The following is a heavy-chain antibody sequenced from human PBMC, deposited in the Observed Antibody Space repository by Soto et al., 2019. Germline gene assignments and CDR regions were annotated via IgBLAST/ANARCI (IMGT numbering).Heavy chain of an antibody. V-gene: IGHV1-18*04. J-gene: IGHJ3*02. D-gene: IGHD2-2*01. CDR3: ARDRRKYCSSTSCYGDAFDI. Sequence: QVQLVQSGAEVKKPGASVKVSCKASGYTFTSYGISWVRQAHGQGLEWMGWISAYNGNTNYAQKLQGRVTMTTDTSTSTAYMELRSLRSDDTAVYYCARDRRKYCSSTSCYGDAFDIWGQGTMVTVSS. CDR1: GYTFTSYG. CDR2: ISAYNGNT.